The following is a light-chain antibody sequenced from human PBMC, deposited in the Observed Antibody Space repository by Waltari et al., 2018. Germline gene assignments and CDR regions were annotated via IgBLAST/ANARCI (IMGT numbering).Light chain of an antibody. V-gene: IGLV3-21*04. CDR1: NIGRER. CDR2: FDS. Sequence: SYVLTQPPPVAVAPGETARITCGGNNIGRERVHWFQQKPGQAPTLHIHFDSDRPSGIADRCSGSNTGNTATLTISRVEPGDEADYYCQVWNGGNVHSYVFGPGTTVTVL. J-gene: IGLJ1*01. CDR3: QVWNGGNVHSYV.